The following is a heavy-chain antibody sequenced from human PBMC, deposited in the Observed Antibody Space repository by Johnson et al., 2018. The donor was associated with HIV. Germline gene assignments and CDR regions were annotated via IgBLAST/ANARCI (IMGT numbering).Heavy chain of an antibody. CDR2: ISYDGSNK. CDR3: AREGDDPGAFDI. V-gene: IGHV3-30*19. D-gene: IGHD3-16*01. J-gene: IGHJ3*02. Sequence: QVRLVDSGGGVVQPGRSLRLSCAASGFTFSSYGMHWVRQAPGKGLEWVAVISYDGSNKYYADSVKGRFTISRDNAKNSLYLQMNSLRAEDTAVYYCAREGDDPGAFDIWGQGTMVTVSS. CDR1: GFTFSSYG.